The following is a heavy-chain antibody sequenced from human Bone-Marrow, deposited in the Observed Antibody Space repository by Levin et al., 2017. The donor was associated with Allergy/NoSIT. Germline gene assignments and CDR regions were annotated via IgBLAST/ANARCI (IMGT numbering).Heavy chain of an antibody. CDR3: AGIVAAVSGRTEGWFDP. V-gene: IGHV1-2*06. Sequence: GASVKVSCKASGYTFIDYYVHWVRQAPGQGLEWMGRIDPDTGDTDYAQNFQGRLTMTRDTSIDTAYMELTRLTSDDTAVYYCAGIVAAVSGRTEGWFDPWGQGTLAAVSS. D-gene: IGHD5-12*01. CDR2: IDPDTGDT. CDR1: GYTFIDYY. J-gene: IGHJ5*02.